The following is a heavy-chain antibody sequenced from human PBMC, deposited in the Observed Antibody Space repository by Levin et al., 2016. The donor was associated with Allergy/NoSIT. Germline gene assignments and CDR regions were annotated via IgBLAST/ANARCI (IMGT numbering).Heavy chain of an antibody. D-gene: IGHD6-19*01. V-gene: IGHV3-33*01. CDR3: AREGGTDSSGWSSFAMDV. CDR1: GFTFSSHV. CDR2: IWADASNK. Sequence: GESLKISCAASGFTFSSHVMHWVRQAPGKGLEWVALIWADASNKYYADSVKGRFTISRDNSKNTLYLEMSNVRADDTAMYYCAREGGTDSSGWSSFAMDVWGQGTTVTVSS. J-gene: IGHJ6*02.